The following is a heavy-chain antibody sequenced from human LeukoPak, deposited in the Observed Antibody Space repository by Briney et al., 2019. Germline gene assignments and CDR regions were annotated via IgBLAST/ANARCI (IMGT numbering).Heavy chain of an antibody. CDR3: AKDGVGATSLDC. D-gene: IGHD1-26*01. CDR2: IWQDGSYE. V-gene: IGHV3-33*06. Sequence: PGGSLRLSCAASGFTFSRYGMHWVRQAPGKGLEWVAVIWQDGSYEYYSDSVKGRFTISRDSSKNTLYLQMNSLRAEDTAVYYCAKDGVGATSLDCWGQGTLVTVSS. CDR1: GFTFSRYG. J-gene: IGHJ4*02.